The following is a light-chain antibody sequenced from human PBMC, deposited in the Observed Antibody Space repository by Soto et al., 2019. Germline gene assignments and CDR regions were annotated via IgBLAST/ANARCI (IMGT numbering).Light chain of an antibody. CDR1: QSVSSN. J-gene: IGKJ1*01. CDR3: QQYNNWTPCT. CDR2: AAS. Sequence: EIVMTQSPATLSVSPGERATLSCRASQSVSSNLAWYQQKPGQAPRLLIYAASTRATGSPARFSGSGSGTEFTLTISSLQSEDFAVYYCQQYNNWTPCTFGQGTKVEIK. V-gene: IGKV3-15*01.